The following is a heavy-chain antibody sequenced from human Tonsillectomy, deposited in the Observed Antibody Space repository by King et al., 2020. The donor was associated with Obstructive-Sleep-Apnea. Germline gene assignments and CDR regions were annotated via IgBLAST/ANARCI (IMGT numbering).Heavy chain of an antibody. Sequence: VQLQESGPGLVKPSETLSRTCTVSGGSISSYYWSWIRQPPGKGLEWVGYIYYIGRTNYNPSLKSRVTKSVDTSKNQFSLKLGAVTAADTAVYYCASESGDPYYFDYWGQGTLVTVSS. J-gene: IGHJ4*02. D-gene: IGHD2-21*02. CDR2: IYYIGRT. V-gene: IGHV4-59*08. CDR1: GGSISSYY. CDR3: ASESGDPYYFDY.